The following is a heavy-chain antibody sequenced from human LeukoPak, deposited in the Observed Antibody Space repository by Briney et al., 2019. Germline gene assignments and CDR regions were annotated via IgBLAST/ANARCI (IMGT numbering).Heavy chain of an antibody. Sequence: GGSLRLSCAASGFTFSSYSMNWVRQAPGKGLEWVSSISSSSSYIYYADSVKGRFTISRDNAKNSLYLQMNSLRAEDTAVYCCARGCSSTSCYGFDYWGQGTLVTVCS. D-gene: IGHD2-2*01. CDR3: ARGCSSTSCYGFDY. J-gene: IGHJ4*02. CDR1: GFTFSSYS. CDR2: ISSSSSYI. V-gene: IGHV3-21*01.